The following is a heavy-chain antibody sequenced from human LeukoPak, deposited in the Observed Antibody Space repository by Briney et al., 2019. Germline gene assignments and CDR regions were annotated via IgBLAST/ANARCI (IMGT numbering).Heavy chain of an antibody. CDR3: ARHLDCSSTSCYTEGAYNWFDP. CDR1: GYSFTSYW. Sequence: GESLKISCKGSGYSFTSYWIGWVRQMPGKGLEWMGIIYPGDSDTRYSPSLQGQVTISADKSISTAYLQWSSLKASDTAMYYCARHLDCSSTSCYTEGAYNWFDPWGQGTLVTVSS. CDR2: IYPGDSDT. J-gene: IGHJ5*02. D-gene: IGHD2-2*02. V-gene: IGHV5-51*01.